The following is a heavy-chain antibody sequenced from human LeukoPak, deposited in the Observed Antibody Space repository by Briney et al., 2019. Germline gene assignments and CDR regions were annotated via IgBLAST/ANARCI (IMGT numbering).Heavy chain of an antibody. Sequence: GGSLRLSCAASGFTFSSYGMHWVRQASGKGLEWVAVISYDGSNKYYADSVKGRFTISRDNSKDTLYLQMNSLRAEDTAVYYCAKDIGEWFGELFAYWGQGTLVTVSS. V-gene: IGHV3-30*18. CDR2: ISYDGSNK. J-gene: IGHJ4*02. D-gene: IGHD3-10*01. CDR1: GFTFSSYG. CDR3: AKDIGEWFGELFAY.